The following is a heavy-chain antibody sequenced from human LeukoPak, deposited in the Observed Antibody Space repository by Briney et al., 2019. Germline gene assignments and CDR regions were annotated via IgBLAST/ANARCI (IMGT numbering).Heavy chain of an antibody. CDR3: ARDCYGDYVSYFLH. Sequence: ASVPDSCEASGYTFTNYGISWVRQAPGQGREWMGWISAYNGKTNYAQKVQSRVTMTTDTSTSTAYMELRSLRSDDTAVYYCARDCYGDYVSYFLHWGQGTLVIVSS. CDR1: GYTFTNYG. J-gene: IGHJ1*01. D-gene: IGHD4-17*01. CDR2: ISAYNGKT. V-gene: IGHV1-18*01.